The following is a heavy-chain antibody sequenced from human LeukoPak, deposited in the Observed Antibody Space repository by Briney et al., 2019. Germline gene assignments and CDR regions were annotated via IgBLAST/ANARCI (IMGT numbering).Heavy chain of an antibody. CDR2: INPNSGGT. J-gene: IGHJ4*02. Sequence: GASVKVSCKASGYTFTDYFMHWVRQAPGQGLEWMGWINPNSGGTNYAQKFQGRVTMTRDTSISTAYMELSRLRSDDTAVYYCARDQNHANIVATISLIDYWGQGTLVTVSS. CDR1: GYTFTDYF. V-gene: IGHV1-2*02. D-gene: IGHD5-12*01. CDR3: ARDQNHANIVATISLIDY.